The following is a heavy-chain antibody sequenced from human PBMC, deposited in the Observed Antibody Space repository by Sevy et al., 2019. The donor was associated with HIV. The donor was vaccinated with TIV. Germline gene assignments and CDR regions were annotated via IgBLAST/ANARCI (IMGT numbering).Heavy chain of an antibody. CDR2: IAYDGSNK. CDR3: ARPRFLEWLSSAAFDI. CDR1: GFVFSSYA. J-gene: IGHJ3*02. D-gene: IGHD3-3*01. Sequence: GSLRLSCTASGFVFSSYAMHWVRQAPGKGLEWVAFIAYDGSNKNYADPVKGRFTLSRDNSKNTLYLQMNSLGAEDTAVYYCARPRFLEWLSSAAFDIWGQGTMVTVSS. V-gene: IGHV3-30*04.